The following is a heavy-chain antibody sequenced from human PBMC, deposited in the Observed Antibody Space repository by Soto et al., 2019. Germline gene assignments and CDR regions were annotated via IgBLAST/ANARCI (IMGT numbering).Heavy chain of an antibody. CDR3: AGAYYDFWSGYYDYYYYSGMDV. CDR2: INHSGST. Sequence: SETLSLTCAVYGGSFSGYYWSWIRQPPGKGLEWIGEINHSGSTNYNPSLKSRVTISVDTSKNQFSLKLSSVTAADTAVYYCAGAYYDFWSGYYDYYYYSGMDVWGQGTTVTVSS. J-gene: IGHJ6*02. CDR1: GGSFSGYY. D-gene: IGHD3-3*01. V-gene: IGHV4-34*01.